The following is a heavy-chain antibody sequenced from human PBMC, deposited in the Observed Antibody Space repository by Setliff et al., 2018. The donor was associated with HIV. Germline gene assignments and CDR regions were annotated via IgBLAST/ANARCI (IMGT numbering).Heavy chain of an antibody. CDR2: ISWSGAVT. J-gene: IGHJ5*02. Sequence: GGSLRLSCKASGFTFSDYFMSWIRQVPGKGLEWLTSISWSGAVTAYIDSVKGRFTISRDNAKNSLYLQMNSLRAEDTALYYCAKDIIPAGLFHDLWGQGTLVTVSS. D-gene: IGHD2-2*01. CDR1: GFTFSDYF. V-gene: IGHV3-11*04. CDR3: AKDIIPAGLFHDL.